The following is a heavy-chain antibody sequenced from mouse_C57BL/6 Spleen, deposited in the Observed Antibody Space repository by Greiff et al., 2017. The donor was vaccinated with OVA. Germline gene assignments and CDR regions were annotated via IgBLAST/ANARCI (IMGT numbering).Heavy chain of an antibody. D-gene: IGHD2-5*01. CDR3: ARRSNYGAMDY. J-gene: IGHJ4*01. Sequence: EVKVVESGGGLVQPGGSLKLSCAASGFTFSDYYMYWVRQTPEKRLEWVAYISNGGGSTYYPDTVKGRFTISRDNAKNTLYLQMSRLKSEDTAMYYCARRSNYGAMDYWGQGTSVTVSS. V-gene: IGHV5-12*01. CDR2: ISNGGGST. CDR1: GFTFSDYY.